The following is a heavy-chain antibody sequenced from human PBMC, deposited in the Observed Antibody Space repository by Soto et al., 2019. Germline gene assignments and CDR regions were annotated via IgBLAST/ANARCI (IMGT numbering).Heavy chain of an antibody. Sequence: GGSLRLSCTTSGFTFSSYSMHWPRQAPGKGTEWVAVTSSSRGTTFSADSVKGRFTVSRDNSKNTLYLQMNSLRGEDTAVYYCAREVVLTEWYFDNWGQGITVTVSS. D-gene: IGHD2-21*01. V-gene: IGHV3-30-3*01. J-gene: IGHJ4*02. CDR1: GFTFSSYS. CDR2: TSSSRGTT. CDR3: AREVVLTEWYFDN.